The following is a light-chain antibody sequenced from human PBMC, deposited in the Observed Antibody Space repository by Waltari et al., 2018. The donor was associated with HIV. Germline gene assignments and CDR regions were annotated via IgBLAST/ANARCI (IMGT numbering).Light chain of an antibody. CDR1: GSDVGGYNY. V-gene: IGLV2-14*01. CDR3: SSYTSSSTYV. J-gene: IGLJ1*01. CDR2: EVS. Sequence: QSALTQPASASGSPGQSITISCPGTGSDVGGYNYASWYQHHPGKAPKLMIYEVSNRPSGVSNRFSGSKSGNTASLTISGLQAEDEADYYCSSYTSSSTYVFGTGTKVTVL.